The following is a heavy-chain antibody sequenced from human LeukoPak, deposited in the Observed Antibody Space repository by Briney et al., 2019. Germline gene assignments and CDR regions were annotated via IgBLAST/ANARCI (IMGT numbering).Heavy chain of an antibody. Sequence: SGPTLVKPTQTLTLTCTFSGFSLSTSGVGVGWIRQPPGKALEWLALIYWDDDKRYSPSLESRLTITKDTSKNQVVLTLTNMDSVDTATYYCARLNVEVVLDYWGQGTLVTVSS. CDR1: GFSLSTSGVG. CDR3: ARLNVEVVLDY. CDR2: IYWDDDK. D-gene: IGHD2-15*01. J-gene: IGHJ4*02. V-gene: IGHV2-5*02.